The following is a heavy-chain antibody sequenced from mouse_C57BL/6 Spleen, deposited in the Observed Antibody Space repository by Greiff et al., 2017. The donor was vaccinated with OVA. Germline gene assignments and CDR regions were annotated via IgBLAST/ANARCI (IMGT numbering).Heavy chain of an antibody. V-gene: IGHV5-9-1*02. CDR1: GFTFSSYA. CDR2: ISSGGDYI. J-gene: IGHJ3*01. Sequence: EVKVEESGEGLVKPGGSLKLSCAASGFTFSSYAMSWVRQTPEKRLEWVAYISSGGDYIYYADTVKGRFTISRDNARNTLYLQMSSLKSEDTAMYYCTRDMVTTTDEAWFAYWGQGTLVTVSA. D-gene: IGHD2-2*01. CDR3: TRDMVTTTDEAWFAY.